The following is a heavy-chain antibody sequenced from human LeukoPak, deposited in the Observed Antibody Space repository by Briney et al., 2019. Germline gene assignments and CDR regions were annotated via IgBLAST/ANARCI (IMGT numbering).Heavy chain of an antibody. D-gene: IGHD2-2*01. CDR3: ARDHAYRADY. J-gene: IGHJ4*02. V-gene: IGHV3-7*01. CDR2: INQDESKK. Sequence: GGSLRLSCAASGFTFSNDWMCWVRQAPGKGLEWVANINQDESKKYYADSVKGRFTISRDNAKNSLYLQMSGLTAEDTAIYYCARDHAYRADYWGQGTLVTVSS. CDR1: GFTFSNDW.